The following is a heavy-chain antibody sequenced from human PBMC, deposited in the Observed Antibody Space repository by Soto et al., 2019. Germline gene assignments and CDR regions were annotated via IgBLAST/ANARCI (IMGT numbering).Heavy chain of an antibody. CDR1: CGSISSYC. J-gene: IGHJ6*02. CDR2: IYYSGST. CDR3: ARDRGSSWYGRYYYYYGMDV. Sequence: SETLSLTCTVSCGSISSYCWSWIRQPPGKGLEWIGYIYYSGSTNYNPSLKSRVTISVDTSKNQFSLKLSSVTAADTAVYYCARDRGSSWYGRYYYYYGMDVWGQGTTVTVSS. V-gene: IGHV4-59*01. D-gene: IGHD6-13*01.